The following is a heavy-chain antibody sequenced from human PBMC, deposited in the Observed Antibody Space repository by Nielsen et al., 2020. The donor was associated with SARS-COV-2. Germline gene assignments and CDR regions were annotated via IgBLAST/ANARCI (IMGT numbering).Heavy chain of an antibody. D-gene: IGHD3-3*01. Sequence: GESLKISCAAPGFTFSSYGMHWVRQAPGKGLEWVAVISYDGSNKYYADSVKGRFTISRDNSKNTLYLQMNSLRAEDTAVYYCAKKGGVTIFGVVTDYYYYGMDVWGQGTTVTVSS. CDR1: GFTFSSYG. CDR3: AKKGGVTIFGVVTDYYYYGMDV. V-gene: IGHV3-30*18. CDR2: ISYDGSNK. J-gene: IGHJ6*02.